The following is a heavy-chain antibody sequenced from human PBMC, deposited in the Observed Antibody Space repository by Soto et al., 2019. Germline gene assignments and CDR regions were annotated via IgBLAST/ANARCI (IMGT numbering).Heavy chain of an antibody. CDR1: GFTFSSYS. CDR2: ISSSSSTI. Sequence: PGGSLRLSCAASGFTFSSYSMNWVRQAPGKGLEWVSYISSSSSTIYYADSVKGRLTISRNNAKNSLYLQMNRLRAEDTAVYYCARDSDDSSGYYLLGVYYFDYWGQGT. J-gene: IGHJ4*02. D-gene: IGHD3-22*01. CDR3: ARDSDDSSGYYLLGVYYFDY. V-gene: IGHV3-48*01.